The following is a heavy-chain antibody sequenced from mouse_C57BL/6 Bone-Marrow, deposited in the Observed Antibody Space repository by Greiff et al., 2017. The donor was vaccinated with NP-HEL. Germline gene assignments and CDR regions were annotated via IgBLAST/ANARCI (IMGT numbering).Heavy chain of an antibody. CDR2: IDPENGDT. CDR3: TTGDYDSWFAY. CDR1: GFNIKDYY. D-gene: IGHD2-4*01. Sequence: EVQLQQSGAELVRPGASVKLSCTASGFNIKDYYMHWVKQRPEQGLEWIGWIDPENGDTEYASKFQGKATITAATSSTPAYLQRSSLTSEDTAVYYCTTGDYDSWFAYGDQGPLVTVSA. V-gene: IGHV14-4*01. J-gene: IGHJ3*01.